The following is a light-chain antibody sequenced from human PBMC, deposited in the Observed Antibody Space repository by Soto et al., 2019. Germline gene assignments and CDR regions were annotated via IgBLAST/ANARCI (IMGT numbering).Light chain of an antibody. J-gene: IGKJ2*01. CDR2: DAS. CDR1: QDIRNY. CDR3: QQYENPPPHT. Sequence: DIQMTQSPSSLSASVGDRVTITCQASQDIRNYLNWYQQKPGKAPKLLIYDASNLETGVPSRFSGSGSGTDFTFTISSLQPEDIATYYCQQYENPPPHTFGQGTKLEIK. V-gene: IGKV1-33*01.